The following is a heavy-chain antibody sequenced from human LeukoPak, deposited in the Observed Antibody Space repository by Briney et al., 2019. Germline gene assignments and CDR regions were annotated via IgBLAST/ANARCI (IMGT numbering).Heavy chain of an antibody. J-gene: IGHJ3*02. CDR1: GVSISSRSYY. V-gene: IGHV4-39*01. CDR2: IYYRGST. Sequence: SETLSLTCSVSGVSISSRSYYGVGIRQPPGKGLEWSGSIYYRGSTYYNPSHKRRVTISVQTSKTQSSLKLSSAPAPDTAVYYCARRGSSWYVDAFDIWGHGTMVTVSS. D-gene: IGHD6-13*01. CDR3: ARRGSSWYVDAFDI.